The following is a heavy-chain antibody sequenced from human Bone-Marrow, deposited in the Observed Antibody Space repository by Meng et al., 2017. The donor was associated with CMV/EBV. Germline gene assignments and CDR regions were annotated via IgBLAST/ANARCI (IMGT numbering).Heavy chain of an antibody. CDR3: ARVGYCSSTSCSSHFDY. J-gene: IGHJ4*02. CDR2: IKSKIDGGTT. D-gene: IGHD2-2*01. V-gene: IGHV3-15*01. CDR1: GFTFSNAW. Sequence: GESLKISCAASGFTFSNAWMNWVRQAPGKGLEWVGRIKSKIDGGTTDYAAPVKDRFIISRDDSENTLYLQMNSLKIEDTAVYYCARVGYCSSTSCSSHFDYWGQGTLVTVSS.